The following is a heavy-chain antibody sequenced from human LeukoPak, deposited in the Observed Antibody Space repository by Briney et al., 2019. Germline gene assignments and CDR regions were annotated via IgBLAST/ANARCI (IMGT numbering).Heavy chain of an antibody. Sequence: PGGSLRHSLAASGFTFSSYAMHWVRQAPGKGLEWVAVISYDGSNKYYADSVKGRFTISRDNSKNTLYLQMNSLRAEDTAVYYCARDLDGDSHPGYWGQGTLITVSS. J-gene: IGHJ1*01. CDR1: GFTFSSYA. D-gene: IGHD4-17*01. CDR3: ARDLDGDSHPGY. V-gene: IGHV3-30*04. CDR2: ISYDGSNK.